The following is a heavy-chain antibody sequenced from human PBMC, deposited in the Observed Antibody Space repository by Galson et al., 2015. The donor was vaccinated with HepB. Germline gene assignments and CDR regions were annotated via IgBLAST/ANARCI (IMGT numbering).Heavy chain of an antibody. CDR1: GFTFSSYW. J-gene: IGHJ4*02. CDR2: IKQDGSEK. D-gene: IGHD5-12*01. V-gene: IGHV3-7*01. Sequence: SLRLSCAASGFTFSSYWMSWVRQAPGKGLEWVANIKQDGSEKYYVDSVKGRFTISRDNAKNSLYLQMNSLRAEDTAVYYCARDYSGYDFDFVYFDYWGQGTLVTVSS. CDR3: ARDYSGYDFDFVYFDY.